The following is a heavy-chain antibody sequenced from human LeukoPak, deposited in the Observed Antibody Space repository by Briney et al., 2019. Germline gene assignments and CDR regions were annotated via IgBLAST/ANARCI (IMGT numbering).Heavy chain of an antibody. CDR3: ARLGVDSSGLRNAFDV. V-gene: IGHV4-59*08. J-gene: IGHJ3*01. CDR1: GGSISTYY. D-gene: IGHD4-17*01. CDR2: MYHSGTT. Sequence: PSETLSLTCTVSGGSISTYYWSWIRQPPGKGLEWIGTMYHSGTTYYNPSLKSRVTISVDRSNNQFSLKLSSVTAADTAVYYCARLGVDSSGLRNAFDVWGQGTMVTVSS.